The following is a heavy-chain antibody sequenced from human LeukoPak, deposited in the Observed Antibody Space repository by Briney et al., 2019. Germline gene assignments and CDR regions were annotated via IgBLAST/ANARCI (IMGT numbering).Heavy chain of an antibody. D-gene: IGHD3-3*01. CDR3: ARVSTILGVANVYYYYYMDV. CDR1: GGSISSGSYY. Sequence: SETLSLTCTVSGGSISSGSYYWSWIRQPAGKGLEWIGRIYTSGSTNYNPSLKSRVTISVDTSKNKFSLKLSSVTAADTAVYYCARVSTILGVANVYYYYYMDVWGKGTTVTVSS. J-gene: IGHJ6*03. V-gene: IGHV4-61*02. CDR2: IYTSGST.